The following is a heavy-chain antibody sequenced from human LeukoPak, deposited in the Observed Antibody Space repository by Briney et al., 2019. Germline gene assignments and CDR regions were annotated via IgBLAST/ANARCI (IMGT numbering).Heavy chain of an antibody. CDR2: INPNSGGT. CDR3: ARARKTRNIYGDYVFLFDY. V-gene: IGHV1-2*02. J-gene: IGHJ4*02. Sequence: GASVKVSCKASGYTFTGYYMHWVRQAPGQGLEWMGWINPNSGGTNYAQKFRGRVTMTRDTSISTAYMDLSRLRSDDTALYYCARARKTRNIYGDYVFLFDYWGQGTLVTVSS. CDR1: GYTFTGYY. D-gene: IGHD4-17*01.